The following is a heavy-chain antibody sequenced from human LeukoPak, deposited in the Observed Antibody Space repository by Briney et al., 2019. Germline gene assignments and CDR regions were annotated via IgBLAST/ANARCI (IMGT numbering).Heavy chain of an antibody. CDR3: ARGTNLDY. J-gene: IGHJ4*02. CDR2: INQEESQK. CDR1: GFTFSSYW. V-gene: IGHV3-7*01. D-gene: IGHD2-8*01. Sequence: GGSLRLSCGASGFTFSSYWMSWVRQAPGKGLEWVAYINQEESQKYYVDSMKGRFTISRDNAKNSLYLQMNSLRAEDTAVYYCARGTNLDYWGQGALVTVSS.